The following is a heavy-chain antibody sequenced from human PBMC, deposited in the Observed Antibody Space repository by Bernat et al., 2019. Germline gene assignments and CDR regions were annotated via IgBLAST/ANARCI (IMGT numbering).Heavy chain of an antibody. CDR3: ARARATTDDFDY. CDR1: GFTFSDYY. D-gene: IGHD1-26*01. V-gene: IGHV3-11*05. Sequence: QVQLVESGGGLVKPGGSLRLSCAASGFTFSDYYMSWIRQAPGKGLEWVSYISSSSSYTNYADSVKGRFTISRDNAKNSLYLQMNSLRAEDTAVYYCARARATTDDFDYWGQGTLVTVSS. CDR2: ISSSSSYT. J-gene: IGHJ4*02.